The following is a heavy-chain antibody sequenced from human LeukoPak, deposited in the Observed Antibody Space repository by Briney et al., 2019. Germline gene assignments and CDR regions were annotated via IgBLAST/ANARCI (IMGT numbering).Heavy chain of an antibody. CDR3: AKQQVARFYGMDV. V-gene: IGHV3-30*18. CDR2: ISHDGNNK. Sequence: GGSLRLSCAASGFTFNAYGMNWVRQAPGKGLEWVTIISHDGNNKYYADSVKGRFTISRDNSKNTLYLQMNSLRPEDTAMYYCAKQQVARFYGMDVWGQGTTVTISS. D-gene: IGHD6-13*01. J-gene: IGHJ6*02. CDR1: GFTFNAYG.